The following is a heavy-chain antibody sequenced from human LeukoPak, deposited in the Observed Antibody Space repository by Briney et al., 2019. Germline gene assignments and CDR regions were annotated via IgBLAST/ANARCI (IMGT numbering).Heavy chain of an antibody. CDR2: INPNSGGP. CDR1: GYTFTDYY. CDR3: AREGSGYPY. D-gene: IGHD5-12*01. Sequence: ASVKVSCKASGYTFTDYYMHWVRQAPGQGLEWMGWINPNSGGPNYAQKFQGRVTMTRDTSISTAYMEVSRLTSDDTAVFYCAREGSGYPYWGQGTLVTVSS. J-gene: IGHJ4*02. V-gene: IGHV1-2*02.